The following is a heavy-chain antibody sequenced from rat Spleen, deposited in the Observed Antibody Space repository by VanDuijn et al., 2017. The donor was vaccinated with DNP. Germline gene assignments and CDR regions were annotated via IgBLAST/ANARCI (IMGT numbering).Heavy chain of an antibody. V-gene: IGHV5-29*01. CDR1: GLTFSDYA. D-gene: IGHD1-12*02. J-gene: IGHJ2*01. Sequence: EVQLVESGGGLVQPGRSLKLSCAASGLTFSDYAMAWVRQAPTKGLEWVATISYDGSSTYYRDSVKGRFTISRDNAKSTLYLQMDSLRSEDTATYYCARDPDYYYDGTYYPYFDYWGQGVMVTVSS. CDR3: ARDPDYYYDGTYYPYFDY. CDR2: ISYDGSST.